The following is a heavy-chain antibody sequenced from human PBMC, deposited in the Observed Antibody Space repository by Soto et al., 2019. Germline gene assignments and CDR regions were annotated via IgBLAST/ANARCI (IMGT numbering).Heavy chain of an antibody. V-gene: IGHV4-31*11. CDR3: ARKTYGDFSDYYFDY. CDR1: GGSFSGYY. Sequence: SETLSLTCAVYGGSFSGYYWSWIRQHPGKGLEWIGYIYYSGSTYYNPSLKSRVTISVDTSKNQFSLKLSSVTAADTAVYYCARKTYGDFSDYYFDYWGQGTLVTVSS. J-gene: IGHJ4*02. CDR2: IYYSGST. D-gene: IGHD4-17*01.